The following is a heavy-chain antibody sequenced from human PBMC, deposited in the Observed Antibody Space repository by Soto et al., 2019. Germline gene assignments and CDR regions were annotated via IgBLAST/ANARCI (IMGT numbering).Heavy chain of an antibody. V-gene: IGHV4-4*02. CDR3: ARVLQGCSGTSCYLDI. D-gene: IGHD2-2*01. Sequence: QVQLQESGPGLAKPSGTLSLTCAVSGASISSTNWWNWVRQAPGMGLEWIGEILHSGSTNYNPSLKSRVTISVAKSKNQFSLRLTSVTAADTAVYYCARVLQGCSGTSCYLDIWGQGTMVTASA. J-gene: IGHJ3*02. CDR1: GASISSTNW. CDR2: ILHSGST.